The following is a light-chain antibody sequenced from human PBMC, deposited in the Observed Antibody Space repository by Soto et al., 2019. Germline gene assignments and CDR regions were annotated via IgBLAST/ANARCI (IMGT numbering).Light chain of an antibody. Sequence: EIVMTQSPATLSVSPGERATLSCRASQSVRSNLAWYQQKPGQAPRLLMYDASTRATGIPARFSGDGSGTDFTLTVTSLHSEDFGIYYCQQYTDWPPTFGQGTKVDIK. J-gene: IGKJ1*01. CDR3: QQYTDWPPT. V-gene: IGKV3-15*01. CDR2: DAS. CDR1: QSVRSN.